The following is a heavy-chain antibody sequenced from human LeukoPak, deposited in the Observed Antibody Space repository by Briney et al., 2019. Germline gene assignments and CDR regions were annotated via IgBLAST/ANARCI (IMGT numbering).Heavy chain of an antibody. D-gene: IGHD2-15*01. CDR3: VREAGYCAPVCVKTNWFDP. CDR2: ISNGKA. CDR1: GFPFSSHA. J-gene: IGHJ5*02. V-gene: IGHV3-23*01. Sequence: GGSLRLSCAASGFPFSSHAMSWVRQPPGKGLEWVAAISNGKAYYADSVRGRFAISRDDSTNTVYLHMNSLRDEDTALYHCVREAGYCAPVCVKTNWFDPWGQGTLVTVSS.